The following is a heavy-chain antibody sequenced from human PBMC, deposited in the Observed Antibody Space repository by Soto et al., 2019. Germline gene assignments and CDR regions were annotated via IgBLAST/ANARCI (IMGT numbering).Heavy chain of an antibody. CDR2: IDPRDSYT. CDR3: AIHPGFSSGWSDSFDV. V-gene: IGHV5-10-1*01. Sequence: GESLKISCKGSGYTFTSYWISWVRQMPGKGLEWMGKIDPRDSYTNYSPSFQGHVTISTDKSISTAFLHWSSLRASDTAMYYCAIHPGFSSGWSDSFDVWGQGTLVT. J-gene: IGHJ3*01. CDR1: GYTFTSYW. D-gene: IGHD6-13*01.